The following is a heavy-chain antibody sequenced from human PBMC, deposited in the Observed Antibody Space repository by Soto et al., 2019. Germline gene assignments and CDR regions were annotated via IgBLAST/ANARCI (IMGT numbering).Heavy chain of an antibody. Sequence: PGESLKISCKGSGYKFISYWIAWVRQMPGKGLEWMGIIYPGDSETTYSPSFQGQVTISADKSLSTAYLQWSSLKASDTAMYYCARHPARIVARDYWGQGTLVTVSS. D-gene: IGHD5-12*01. CDR3: ARHPARIVARDY. J-gene: IGHJ4*02. CDR2: IYPGDSET. CDR1: GYKFISYW. V-gene: IGHV5-51*01.